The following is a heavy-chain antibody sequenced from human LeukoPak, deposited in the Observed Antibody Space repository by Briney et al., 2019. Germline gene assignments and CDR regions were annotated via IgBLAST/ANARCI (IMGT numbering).Heavy chain of an antibody. J-gene: IGHJ4*02. CDR2: IDQDGSEK. CDR1: GFTFSSFW. V-gene: IGHV3-7*01. CDR3: TKFFGY. Sequence: GGPLRLSCAASGFTFSSFWMSWVRQAPGKGLEWVANIDQDGSEKFYADSVKGRFTISRDNAKNSLYLQMNSLRAEDTAVYYCTKFFGYWGQGILVTVSS.